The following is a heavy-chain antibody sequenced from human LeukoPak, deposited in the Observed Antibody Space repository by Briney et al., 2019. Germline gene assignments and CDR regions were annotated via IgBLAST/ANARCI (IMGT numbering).Heavy chain of an antibody. D-gene: IGHD3-22*01. CDR2: IYPGDSDT. J-gene: IGHJ4*02. CDR1: GYTFTNYW. CDR3: ARDDSSGHYDY. V-gene: IGHV5-51*01. Sequence: GESLKISCKGSGYTFTNYWIDWVRQMPGKGLEWTGIIYPGDSDTKYSPSFQGQVTISADKSISTAYLQWNSLKASDTAMYYCARDDSSGHYDYWGQGTLVTVSS.